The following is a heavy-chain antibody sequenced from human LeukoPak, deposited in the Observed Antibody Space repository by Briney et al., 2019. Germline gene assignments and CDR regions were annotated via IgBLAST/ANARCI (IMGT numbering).Heavy chain of an antibody. Sequence: GGSLRLSCAASGFTFRNYVIHWVRQAPGKGLEWVAVTSSDLNVKLYADSVKGRFTISRDNSKITVYLQMDSLKAEDTAVYYCAKELYNYGDYGAEGLDVGGQGTTVTVS. CDR2: TSSDLNVK. CDR3: AKELYNYGDYGAEGLDV. CDR1: GFTFRNYV. D-gene: IGHD4-17*01. J-gene: IGHJ6*02. V-gene: IGHV3-30*18.